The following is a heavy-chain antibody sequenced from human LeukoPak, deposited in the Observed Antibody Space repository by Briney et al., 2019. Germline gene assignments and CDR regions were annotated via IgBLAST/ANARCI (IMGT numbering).Heavy chain of an antibody. CDR2: IWYDGSDK. CDR3: ARDGPVVTTFYYYGMDV. D-gene: IGHD2-21*02. V-gene: IGHV3-33*01. J-gene: IGHJ6*02. CDR1: GFTFSSYG. Sequence: GGSLRLSCAASGFTFSSYGMHWVCQAPGKGLEWVAVIWYDGSDKYYADSVKGRFTISRDNSKNTLYLQMNSLRAEDTAVYYCARDGPVVTTFYYYGMDVWGQGTTVTVSS.